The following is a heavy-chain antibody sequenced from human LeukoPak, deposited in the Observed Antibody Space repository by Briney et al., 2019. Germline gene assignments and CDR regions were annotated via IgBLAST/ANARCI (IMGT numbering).Heavy chain of an antibody. D-gene: IGHD3-10*01. CDR2: INAGNGNT. CDR1: GYTFTSYA. CDR3: ARGVHYYGSGSYLAAYPPWYYFDY. Sequence: ASVKVSCKASGYTFTSYAMHWVRQAPGQRLEWMGWINAGNGNTKYSQEFQGRVTITRDTSASTAYMELSRLRSDDTAVYYCARGVHYYGSGSYLAAYPPWYYFDYWGQGTLVTVSS. V-gene: IGHV1-3*01. J-gene: IGHJ4*02.